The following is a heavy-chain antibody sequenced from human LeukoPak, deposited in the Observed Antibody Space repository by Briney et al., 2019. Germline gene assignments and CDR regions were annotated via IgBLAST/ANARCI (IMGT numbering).Heavy chain of an antibody. CDR3: ARSYYYGSGSYYNFQIYFDY. D-gene: IGHD3-10*01. Sequence: GESLKISCKGSGYSFTSYWIGWVCQMPGKGLEWMGIIYPGDSDTRYSPSFQGQVTISADKSISTAYLQWSSLKASDTAMYYCARSYYYGSGSYYNFQIYFDYWGQGTLVTVSS. CDR1: GYSFTSYW. CDR2: IYPGDSDT. V-gene: IGHV5-51*01. J-gene: IGHJ4*02.